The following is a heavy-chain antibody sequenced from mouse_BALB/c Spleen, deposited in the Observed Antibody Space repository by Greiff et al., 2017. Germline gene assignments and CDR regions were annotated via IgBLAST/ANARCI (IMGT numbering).Heavy chain of an antibody. CDR3: ARGYDYDVGYAMDY. V-gene: IGHV5-9-4*01. D-gene: IGHD2-4*01. Sequence: EVMVVESGGGLVKPGGSLKLSCAASGFTFSSYAMSWVRQSPEKRLEWVAEISSGGSYTYYPDTVTGRFTISRDNAKNTLYLEMSSLRSEDTAMYYCARGYDYDVGYAMDYWGQGTSVTVSS. CDR1: GFTFSSYA. J-gene: IGHJ4*01. CDR2: ISSGGSYT.